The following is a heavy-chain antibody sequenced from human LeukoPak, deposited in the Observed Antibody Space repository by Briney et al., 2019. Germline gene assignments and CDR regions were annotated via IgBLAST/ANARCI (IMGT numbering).Heavy chain of an antibody. Sequence: GASVKVSCKASGYTFSDFGITWVRQAPGQGVEWMGWIGAYNDNTNYPQKFQGRVTITADKSTSTAYMELSSLRSEDTAVYYCPVSVDTAMVSLFDYWGQGTLVTVSS. CDR3: PVSVDTAMVSLFDY. J-gene: IGHJ4*02. V-gene: IGHV1-18*01. CDR1: GYTFSDFG. CDR2: IGAYNDNT. D-gene: IGHD5-18*01.